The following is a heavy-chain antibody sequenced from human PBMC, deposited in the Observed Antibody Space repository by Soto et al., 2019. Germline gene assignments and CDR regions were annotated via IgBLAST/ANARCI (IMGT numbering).Heavy chain of an antibody. Sequence: SQTLSLTCAISGDSVSSNSAAWNWIRQSPSRGLEWLGRTYYRSKWYNDYAVSVKSRITINPDTSKNQFSLQLNSVTPEDTAVYYCARDEGKCSGGSCYSGAVDYWGQGTLVTVSS. V-gene: IGHV6-1*01. CDR2: TYYRSKWYN. CDR1: GDSVSSNSAA. J-gene: IGHJ4*02. D-gene: IGHD2-15*01. CDR3: ARDEGKCSGGSCYSGAVDY.